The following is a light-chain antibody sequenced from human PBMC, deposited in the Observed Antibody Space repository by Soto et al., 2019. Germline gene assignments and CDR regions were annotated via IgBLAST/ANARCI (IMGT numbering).Light chain of an antibody. J-gene: IGKJ1*01. CDR1: QGISSY. Sequence: AIRMTQSPSSLSASTGDRVTITCRASQGISSYLAWYQQKPGKAPKLLIYAASTLQSGVPSRFSGSGSGTAFNLTFSCLQSVDLATYDCLQYYSYTWSFGQGKKVEIK. CDR2: AAS. V-gene: IGKV1-8*01. CDR3: LQYYSYTWS.